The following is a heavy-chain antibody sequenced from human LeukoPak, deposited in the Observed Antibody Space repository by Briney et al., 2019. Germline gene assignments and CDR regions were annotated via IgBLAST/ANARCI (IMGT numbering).Heavy chain of an antibody. J-gene: IGHJ6*02. D-gene: IGHD2-15*01. CDR3: AREVVVAATPYYYYYGMDV. CDR2: MNPNSGNT. Sequence: ASVKVSCKASGYTFTSYDINWVRQATGQGLEWMGWMNPNSGNTGYAQKFQGRVTMTRDTSTSTVYMELSSLRSEDTAVYYCAREVVVAATPYYYYYGMDVWGQGTTVTVSS. CDR1: GYTFTSYD. V-gene: IGHV1-8*01.